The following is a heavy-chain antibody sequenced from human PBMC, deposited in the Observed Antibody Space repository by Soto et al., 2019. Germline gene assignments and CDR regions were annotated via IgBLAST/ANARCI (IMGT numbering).Heavy chain of an antibody. CDR3: ARGEPHSSGWNFDY. Sequence: QVQLVQSGAEVKKPGASVKVSCTASGYPLTSNYIHWVRQAPGEGLEWMGKINPSGGTTRYGQKFQGRGTMTRDTSTSTVYMEMSSLRSEDTAVYYCARGEPHSSGWNFDYWGQGTLVIVSP. V-gene: IGHV1-46*03. J-gene: IGHJ4*02. CDR2: INPSGGTT. D-gene: IGHD6-19*01. CDR1: GYPLTSNY.